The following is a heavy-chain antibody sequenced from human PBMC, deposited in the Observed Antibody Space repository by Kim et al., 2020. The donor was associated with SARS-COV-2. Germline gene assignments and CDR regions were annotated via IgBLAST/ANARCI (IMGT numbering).Heavy chain of an antibody. CDR2: IYWDDDK. D-gene: IGHD6-13*01. V-gene: IGHV2-5*02. Sequence: SGPTLVNPTQTLTLTCTFSGFSLSTSGVGVGWIRQPPGKALEWLALIYWDDDKRYSPSLKSRLTITKDTSKNQVVLTMTNMDPVDTATYYCAHSVGERGSNWYMGKYYNYGMDVWGQGTTVTVSS. CDR3: AHSVGERGSNWYMGKYYNYGMDV. CDR1: GFSLSTSGVG. J-gene: IGHJ6*02.